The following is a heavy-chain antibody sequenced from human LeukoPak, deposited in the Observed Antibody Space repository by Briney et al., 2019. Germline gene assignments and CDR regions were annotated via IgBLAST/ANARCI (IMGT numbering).Heavy chain of an antibody. V-gene: IGHV3-48*02. CDR3: ARVRGVTLSYHYFDY. J-gene: IGHJ4*02. D-gene: IGHD3-10*01. CDR1: GFTFSGYS. Sequence: GGSLRLSCAASGFTFSGYSMNWVRQAPGKGLEWVSYIISSSSTIYYADSVKGRFTISRDNAKNSLYLQMNSLRDEDTAVYYCARVRGVTLSYHYFDYWGQGTRVTVSS. CDR2: IISSSSTI.